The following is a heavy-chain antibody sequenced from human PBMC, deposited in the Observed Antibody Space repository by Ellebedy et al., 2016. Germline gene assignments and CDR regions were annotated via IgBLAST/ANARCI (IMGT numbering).Heavy chain of an antibody. D-gene: IGHD4-17*01. Sequence: ESLKISCAASGFAFSDHAIHWIRQPPGKGLEWIGEIKHRGHTNYNPSLKSRLSLSVDTPRNQFSLMLNSLTAADTAVYFCARAWGDNGDPSIDYWGQGSLVTVSS. J-gene: IGHJ4*02. V-gene: IGHV4-34*01. CDR3: ARAWGDNGDPSIDY. CDR2: IKHRGHT. CDR1: GFAFSDHA.